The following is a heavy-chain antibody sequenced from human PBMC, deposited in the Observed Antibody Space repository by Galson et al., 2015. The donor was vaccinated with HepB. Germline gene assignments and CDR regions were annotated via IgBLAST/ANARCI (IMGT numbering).Heavy chain of an antibody. J-gene: IGHJ3*02. CDR3: ARMRGSSWSDAFDI. CDR1: GFSLSNARMG. D-gene: IGHD6-13*01. Sequence: PALVKPTQTLTLTCTVSGFSLSNARMGVSWIRQPPGKALEWLAHIFSNDEKSYSTSLKSRLTISKDTSKSQAVLTMTNMDPVDTATYYCARMRGSSWSDAFDIWGQGTMVTVSS. CDR2: IFSNDEK. V-gene: IGHV2-26*01.